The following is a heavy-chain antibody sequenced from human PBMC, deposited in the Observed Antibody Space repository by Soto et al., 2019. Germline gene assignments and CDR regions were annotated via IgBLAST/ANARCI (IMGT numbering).Heavy chain of an antibody. CDR1: GFTFSSYS. D-gene: IGHD6-13*01. V-gene: IGHV3-21*01. J-gene: IGHJ3*02. CDR2: ISSSSYI. Sequence: GGSLRLSCAASGFTFSSYSMNWVRQAPGKGLEWVSSISSSSYIYYADSVKGRFTISRDNAKNSLYLQMNSLRAEDTAVYYCARVRSSSWADAFDIWGQGTMVTVSS. CDR3: ARVRSSSWADAFDI.